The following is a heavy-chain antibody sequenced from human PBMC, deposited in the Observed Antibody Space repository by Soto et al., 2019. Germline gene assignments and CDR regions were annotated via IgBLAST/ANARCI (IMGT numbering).Heavy chain of an antibody. J-gene: IGHJ4*02. Sequence: EVQLLESGGGLVQPGGSLILSCAASGFTFSSYAMRWVRQAPVKGLEWVSAISGSGDSTYYADSVKGRFTISRDNSKNTLHLQMNSLRAEDTAVYYCARRGSGSYYDYGGQGPLVTVSS. V-gene: IGHV3-23*01. CDR3: ARRGSGSYYDY. CDR1: GFTFSSYA. CDR2: ISGSGDST. D-gene: IGHD1-26*01.